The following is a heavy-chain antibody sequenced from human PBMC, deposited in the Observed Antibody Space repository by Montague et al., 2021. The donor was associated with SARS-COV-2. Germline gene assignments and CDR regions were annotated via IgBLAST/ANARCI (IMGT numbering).Heavy chain of an antibody. CDR2: INHRGST. Sequence: ETLSLTCAVYGGSFSGYYWSWIRQPPGKGLEWIGEINHRGSTNYNPSLKSRVIISVDTSKNQFSLKLSSVTAADTAVYYCAGGTGPRSITLFGMIISGHVFDIWGQGTMVTVSS. J-gene: IGHJ3*02. D-gene: IGHD3-3*01. CDR1: GGSFSGYY. CDR3: AGGTGPRSITLFGMIISGHVFDI. V-gene: IGHV4-34*01.